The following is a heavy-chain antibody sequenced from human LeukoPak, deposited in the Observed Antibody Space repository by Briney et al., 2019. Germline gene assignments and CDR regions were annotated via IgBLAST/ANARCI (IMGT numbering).Heavy chain of an antibody. D-gene: IGHD3-16*01. CDR2: IFYSGNT. V-gene: IGHV4-59*01. J-gene: IGHJ3*02. CDR1: GDSISNYY. Sequence: SETLSLTCTVSGDSISNYYWSWIRQPPGKGLEWIGYIFYSGNTNYNPSLKSRVTISVDTSKNQFSLKLSSVTAADTAVYYCAKGFEGGAFDIWGQGTMVTVSS. CDR3: AKGFEGGAFDI.